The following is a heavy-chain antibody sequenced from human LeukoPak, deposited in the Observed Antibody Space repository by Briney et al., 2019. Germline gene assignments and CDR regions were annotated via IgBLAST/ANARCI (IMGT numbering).Heavy chain of an antibody. V-gene: IGHV1-24*01. CDR3: ARAGGDIVVVPAALPASWFDP. D-gene: IGHD2-2*01. J-gene: IGHJ5*02. CDR1: GYTLTELS. CDR2: FDPEDGET. Sequence: ASVKVSCKVSGYTLTELSMHWVRQAPGKGLEWMGGFDPEDGETIYAQKFQGRVTITADESTSTAYMELSSLRSEDTAVYYCARAGGDIVVVPAALPASWFDPWGQGTLVTVSS.